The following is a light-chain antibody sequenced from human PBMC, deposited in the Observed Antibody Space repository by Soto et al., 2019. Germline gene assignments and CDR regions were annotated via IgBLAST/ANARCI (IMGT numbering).Light chain of an antibody. V-gene: IGKV3-11*01. J-gene: IGKJ1*01. CDR2: DAS. CDR3: QKSSKPPGT. Sequence: EIVMTQSPGTLSLSPGERATLSCRASQSVSSYLAWYQQKPGQAPRLLIYDASNSATGIPARFSGSGSETDFTITSLRPEDEALEVYQHQKSSKPPGTFGQGTKVDIK. CDR1: QSVSSY.